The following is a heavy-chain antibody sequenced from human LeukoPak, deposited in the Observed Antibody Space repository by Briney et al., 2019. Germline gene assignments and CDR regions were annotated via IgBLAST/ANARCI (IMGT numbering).Heavy chain of an antibody. Sequence: ASVKVSCKVSGHTLSKLSIHWVRQAPGEGLQWTGGFDLEDGETILAQKFRGRVTVTEDTSTTTAYMELSSLGSGDTATYYCATDGEPTYSVYFPFWGQGTPVTVSS. J-gene: IGHJ4*02. CDR1: GHTLSKLS. V-gene: IGHV1-24*01. CDR2: FDLEDGET. CDR3: ATDGEPTYSVYFPF. D-gene: IGHD1-14*01.